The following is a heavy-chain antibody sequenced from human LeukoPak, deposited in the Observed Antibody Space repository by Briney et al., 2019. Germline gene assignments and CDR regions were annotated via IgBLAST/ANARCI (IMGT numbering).Heavy chain of an antibody. D-gene: IGHD3-10*01. CDR1: GFTFSSYA. CDR3: AREKLLWFGEVIVLYYGMDV. CDR2: ISYDGSNK. Sequence: GGSLRLSCAASGFTFSSYAMHWVRQAPGKGLEWVAVISYDGSNKYYADSVKGRFTISRDNSKNTLYLQMNSLRAEDTAVYYCAREKLLWFGEVIVLYYGMDVWGKGTTVTVFS. V-gene: IGHV3-30*04. J-gene: IGHJ6*04.